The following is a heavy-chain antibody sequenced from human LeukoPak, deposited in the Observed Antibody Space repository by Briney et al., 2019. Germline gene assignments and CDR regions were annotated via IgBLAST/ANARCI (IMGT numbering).Heavy chain of an antibody. V-gene: IGHV1-69*06. CDR1: GGTFSSYA. J-gene: IGHJ4*02. Sequence: GASVKVSCKASGGTFSSYAISWVRQAPGQGLEWMGGISPIFGTANYAQKFQGRVTITADKSTSTAYMELSSLRSEDTAVYYCARDRADIVATRRGIAVAGSSYFDYWGQGTLVTVSS. D-gene: IGHD6-19*01. CDR2: ISPIFGTA. CDR3: ARDRADIVATRRGIAVAGSSYFDY.